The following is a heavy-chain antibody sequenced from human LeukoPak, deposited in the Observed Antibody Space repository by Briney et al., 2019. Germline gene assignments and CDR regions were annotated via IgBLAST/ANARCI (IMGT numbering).Heavy chain of an antibody. CDR3: ARGLVVAARGWFDP. CDR1: GHTFTSYA. V-gene: IGHV1-3*01. D-gene: IGHD2-15*01. Sequence: ASVKVSCKASGHTFTSYAMHWARQAPGQRLEWMRWINAGNGNTKYSQKFQGRVTITRDTSASTAYMELSSLRSEDTAVYYCARGLVVAARGWFDPWGQGTLVTVSS. CDR2: INAGNGNT. J-gene: IGHJ5*02.